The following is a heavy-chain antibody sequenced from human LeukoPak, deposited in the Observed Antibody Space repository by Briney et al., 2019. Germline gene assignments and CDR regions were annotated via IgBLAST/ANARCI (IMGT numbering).Heavy chain of an antibody. CDR2: INPSGGST. Sequence: ASVKVSCKASGYTFTGYYMHWVRQAPGQGLEWMGIINPSGGSTSYAQKFQGRVTMTRDMSTSTVYMELSSLRSEDTAVYYCARDQEVYSSSWSGYYYYMDVWGKGTTVTVSS. D-gene: IGHD6-13*01. CDR1: GYTFTGYY. V-gene: IGHV1-46*01. J-gene: IGHJ6*03. CDR3: ARDQEVYSSSWSGYYYYMDV.